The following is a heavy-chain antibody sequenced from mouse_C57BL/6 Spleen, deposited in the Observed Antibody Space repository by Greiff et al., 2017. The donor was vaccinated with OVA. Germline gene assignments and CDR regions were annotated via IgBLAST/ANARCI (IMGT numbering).Heavy chain of an antibody. V-gene: IGHV1-81*01. CDR1: GYNFTSYG. CDR3: AREGGTTENAMDY. CDR2: IYPRSGNP. D-gene: IGHD1-1*01. J-gene: IGHJ4*01. Sequence: VTLMESGAELARPGASVKLSCKASGYNFTSYGISWVKQRTGQGLEWIGKIYPRSGNPYYNEKFKGQTTLTADKSSSTADMARRSLTSEDSAVYFCAREGGTTENAMDYWGQGTSVTVSS.